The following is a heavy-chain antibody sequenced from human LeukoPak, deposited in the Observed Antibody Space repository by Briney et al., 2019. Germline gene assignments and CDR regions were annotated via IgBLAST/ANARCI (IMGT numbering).Heavy chain of an antibody. CDR1: GGSIKSFY. J-gene: IGHJ4*02. Sequence: SETLSLTCSVSGGSIKSFYWSWIRRPPGKGLEWTGYIYYSGSTNYNPSLKSRVTISVDTSKNQFSLKLSSVTAADTAVYYCARAYNSGWLNFDYWGQGTLVTVSS. CDR3: ARAYNSGWLNFDY. CDR2: IYYSGST. V-gene: IGHV4-59*01. D-gene: IGHD6-19*01.